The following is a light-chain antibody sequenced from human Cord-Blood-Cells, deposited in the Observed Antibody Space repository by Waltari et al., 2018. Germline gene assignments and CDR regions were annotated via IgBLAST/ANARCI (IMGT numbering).Light chain of an antibody. CDR3: CSYAGSYTFV. CDR2: DVS. Sequence: QSALTQPRPVSGSPGQSVTIPCTGTSSDVGGYHYVSWYQQHPGQAPKLMIYDVSKRPSGVPDRFSGSKSGNTASRTISGLQAEDEADYYCCSYAGSYTFVFGTGTKVTVL. CDR1: SSDVGGYHY. V-gene: IGLV2-11*01. J-gene: IGLJ1*01.